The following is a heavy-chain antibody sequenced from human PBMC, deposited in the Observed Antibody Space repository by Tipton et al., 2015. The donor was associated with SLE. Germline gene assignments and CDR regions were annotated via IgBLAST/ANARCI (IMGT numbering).Heavy chain of an antibody. CDR3: LCSIRWYSAFGI. D-gene: IGHD6-13*01. CDR2: IYDSGIT. J-gene: IGHJ3*02. V-gene: IGHV4-59*08. CDR1: GGSISNYS. Sequence: TLSLTCSVSGGSISNYSWSWIRQPPGKQLEWIGDIYDSGITDYNPSLKSRATISADTSKNHFSLELSSVTAADTALYYCLCSIRWYSAFGIWGQGTMVTVSS.